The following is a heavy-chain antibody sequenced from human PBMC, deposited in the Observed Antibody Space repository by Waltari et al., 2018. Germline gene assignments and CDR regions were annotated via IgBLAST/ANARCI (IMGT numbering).Heavy chain of an antibody. CDR1: GLTFSSSS. CDR2: ISSSSSTI. D-gene: IGHD6-19*01. CDR3: ARDRSGWNEGYFDY. V-gene: IGHV3-48*01. Sequence: EVQLVESGGGLVQPGGSLRLSCAASGLTFSSSSMHWVRQAPGKGLEWVSYISSSSSTIYYADSVKGRLTISRDNAKNSLYLQMNSLRAEDTAVYYCARDRSGWNEGYFDYWGQGTLVTVSS. J-gene: IGHJ4*02.